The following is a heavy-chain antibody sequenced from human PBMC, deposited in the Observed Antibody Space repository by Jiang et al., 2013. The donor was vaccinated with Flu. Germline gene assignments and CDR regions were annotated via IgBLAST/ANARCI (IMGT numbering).Heavy chain of an antibody. CDR2: IFADGRT. CDR3: VLTYYDILTGRETFDV. D-gene: IGHD3-9*01. Sequence: GLVKPSQTLSLTCTVSGGSINTGSYYWSWIRQPAGKGLAWIGRIFADGRTDYKPSLKSRVTISLDMSQDQMSLRLRSVTAADAAVYYCVLTYYDILTGRETFDVWGQGTMVAVSS. J-gene: IGHJ3*01. CDR1: GGSINTGSYY. V-gene: IGHV4-61*02.